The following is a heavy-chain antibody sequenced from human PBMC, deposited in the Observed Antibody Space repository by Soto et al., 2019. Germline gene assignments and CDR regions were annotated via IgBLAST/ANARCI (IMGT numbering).Heavy chain of an antibody. CDR1: GYTFTGYY. CDR3: ARGDRIAAAGRRNWFDP. V-gene: IGHV1-2*04. CDR2: INPNSGGT. J-gene: IGHJ5*02. D-gene: IGHD6-13*01. Sequence: GASVKVSCKASGYTFTGYYMHWVRQAPGQGLEWMGWINPNSGGTNYAQKFQGWVTMTRDTSISTAYMELSRLRSDDTAMYYCARGDRIAAAGRRNWFDPWGQGTLVTVSS.